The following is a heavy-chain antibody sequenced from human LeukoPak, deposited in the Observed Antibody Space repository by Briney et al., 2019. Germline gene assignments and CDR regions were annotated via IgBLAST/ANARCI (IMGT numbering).Heavy chain of an antibody. D-gene: IGHD5-18*01. V-gene: IGHV3-21*01. CDR1: GFTFNHYA. CDR2: ISSTTTYI. CDR3: AREGYIYGSGGGYF. J-gene: IGHJ4*02. Sequence: GGSLRLSCAASGFTFNHYAMNWVRRAPGKGLEWVASISSTTTYIYFADSVKGRFTISRDNAKNSVHLQMNSLRAEDTAVYYCAREGYIYGSGGGYFWGQGTLVTVSS.